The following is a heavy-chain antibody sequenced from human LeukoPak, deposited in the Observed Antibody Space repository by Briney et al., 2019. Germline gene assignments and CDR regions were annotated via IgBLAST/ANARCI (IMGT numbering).Heavy chain of an antibody. CDR3: ARDATMVTMHYYYYGMDV. D-gene: IGHD5-18*01. J-gene: IGHJ6*02. CDR1: GFTFSSYG. V-gene: IGHV3-33*01. CDR2: IWYDGSNK. Sequence: GRSLRLSCAASGFTFSSYGMHWVRQAPGKGLEWVAVIWYDGSNKYYADSVKGRFTISRDNAKNSLYLQMNSLRDEDTAVYYCARDATMVTMHYYYYGMDVWGQGTTVTVSS.